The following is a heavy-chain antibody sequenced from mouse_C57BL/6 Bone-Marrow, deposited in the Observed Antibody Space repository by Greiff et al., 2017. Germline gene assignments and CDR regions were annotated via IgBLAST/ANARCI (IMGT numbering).Heavy chain of an antibody. J-gene: IGHJ2*01. Sequence: QVQLQQSGAELVKPGASVKLSCKASGYTFTSYWMQWVKQRPGQGLEWIGEIDPSDSYTNYNQKFKGKATLTVDTSSSTAYMQLSSLTSEDSAVYYCARHTVVDYWGQGTTLTVSS. CDR1: GYTFTSYW. V-gene: IGHV1-50*01. CDR3: ARHTVVDY. D-gene: IGHD1-1*01. CDR2: IDPSDSYT.